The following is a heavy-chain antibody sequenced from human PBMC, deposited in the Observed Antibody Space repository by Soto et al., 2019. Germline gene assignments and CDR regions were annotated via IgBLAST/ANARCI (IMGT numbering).Heavy chain of an antibody. J-gene: IGHJ4*02. Sequence: GGSLRLSCAASGFTFSSYAMHWVRQAPGKGLEWVAVISYDGSNKYYADSVKGRFTISRDNSKNTLYLQMNSLRAEDTAVYYCARAPLVGAGNDYWGQGTLVTVSS. CDR2: ISYDGSNK. CDR3: ARAPLVGAGNDY. CDR1: GFTFSSYA. D-gene: IGHD1-26*01. V-gene: IGHV3-30*04.